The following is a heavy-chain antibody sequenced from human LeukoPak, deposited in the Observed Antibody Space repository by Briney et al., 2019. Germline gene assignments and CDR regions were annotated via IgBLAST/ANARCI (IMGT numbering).Heavy chain of an antibody. J-gene: IGHJ4*02. CDR1: GGSISTYY. D-gene: IGHD3-10*01. CDR2: IYYTGST. Sequence: SETLSLTCTVSGGSISTYYRTWIRQPPGKGLEWIGYIYYTGSTNYNPSLKSRVTISVDTPKNQFSLRLSSVTAADTAVYFCARSYYGSGSFSDIYYWGQGTLVTVSS. V-gene: IGHV4-59*01. CDR3: ARSYYGSGSFSDIYY.